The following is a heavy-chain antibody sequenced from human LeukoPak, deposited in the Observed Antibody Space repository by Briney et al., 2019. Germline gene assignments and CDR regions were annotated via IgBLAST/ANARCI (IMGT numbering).Heavy chain of an antibody. D-gene: IGHD5-18*01. V-gene: IGHV1-24*01. Sequence: ASVKVSCKVSGYTLTELSMHWVRQAPGKGLEWMGGFDPEDGETIYAQKFQGRVTMTEDTSTDTAYMELSSLRSEDTAAYYCATGVQLWYLFDYWGQGTLVTVSS. CDR2: FDPEDGET. CDR3: ATGVQLWYLFDY. J-gene: IGHJ4*02. CDR1: GYTLTELS.